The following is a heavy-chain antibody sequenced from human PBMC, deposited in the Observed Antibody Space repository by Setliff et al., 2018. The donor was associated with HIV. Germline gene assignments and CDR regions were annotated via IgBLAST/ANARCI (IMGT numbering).Heavy chain of an antibody. CDR2: IYHSGST. J-gene: IGHJ1*01. V-gene: IGHV4-38-2*01. CDR3: ARQWRDQYNSGVSTEYFQH. CDR1: GYSISSGYY. Sequence: SETLSLTCAVSGYSISSGYYWGWIRQPPGKGLEWIGSIYHSGSTYYNPSLKSRVTISVETSKNQFSLKLRSVTAADTAVYYCARQWRDQYNSGVSTEYFQHWGLGTLVTVSS. D-gene: IGHD3-22*01.